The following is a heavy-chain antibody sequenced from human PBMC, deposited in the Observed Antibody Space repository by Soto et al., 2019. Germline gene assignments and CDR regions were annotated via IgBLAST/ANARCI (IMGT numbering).Heavy chain of an antibody. CDR2: ISAYNGNT. Sequence: ASVKVSCKASGGTFSSYAISWVRQAPGQGLEWMGWISAYNGNTNYAQKLQGRVTMTTDTSTSTAYMELRSLRSDDTAVYYCARGATVTTYEYWVHGTLVTVSS. D-gene: IGHD4-17*01. J-gene: IGHJ4*01. CDR1: GGTFSSYA. V-gene: IGHV1-18*01. CDR3: ARGATVTTYEY.